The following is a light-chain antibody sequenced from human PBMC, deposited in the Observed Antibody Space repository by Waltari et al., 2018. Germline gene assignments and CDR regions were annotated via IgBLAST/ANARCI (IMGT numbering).Light chain of an antibody. CDR3: QKYNNLLFT. Sequence: IQMTQSPFSLSASVGDRVPITFQANQDISNFLNWYPQKPRKAPTLLIYDASNLQAGVPTRFSGSGAGTDFTFTISSLQPEDVATYYCQKYNNLLFTFGQGTRVEIK. CDR2: DAS. V-gene: IGKV1-33*01. J-gene: IGKJ5*01. CDR1: QDISNF.